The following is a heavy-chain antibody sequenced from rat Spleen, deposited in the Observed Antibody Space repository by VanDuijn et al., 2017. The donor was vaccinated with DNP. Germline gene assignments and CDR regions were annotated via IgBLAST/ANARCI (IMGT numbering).Heavy chain of an antibody. V-gene: IGHV5-19*01. J-gene: IGHJ4*01. CDR2: INPSGGRT. D-gene: IGHD5-1*01. CDR1: GFTFNNYG. CDR3: ARVQLGYFAMDA. Sequence: EVQLVESGGGLVQPGRSLKLSCAASGFTFNNYGMHWIRQAPTKGLEWVASINPSGGRTYYRDSVKGRFTISRDNAESALYLQMDSLRSEDTATYYCARVQLGYFAMDAWGQGTSVTVSS.